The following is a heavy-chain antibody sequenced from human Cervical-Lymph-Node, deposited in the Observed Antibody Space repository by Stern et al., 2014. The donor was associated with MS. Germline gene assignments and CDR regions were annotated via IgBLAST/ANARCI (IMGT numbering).Heavy chain of an antibody. CDR2: LIPIFSTT. CDR3: ARVAVGSYYYDY. Sequence: QVQLVQSGAEVKKPGSSVKVACKASGGTFSSYAISWVRQAPGQGLEWMRWLIPIFSTTNYAQKFQGRVTITADESTSTAYMELSSLRSEDTAVYYCARVAVGSYYYDYWGQGTLVTVFS. CDR1: GGTFSSYA. D-gene: IGHD3-10*01. J-gene: IGHJ4*02. V-gene: IGHV1-69*01.